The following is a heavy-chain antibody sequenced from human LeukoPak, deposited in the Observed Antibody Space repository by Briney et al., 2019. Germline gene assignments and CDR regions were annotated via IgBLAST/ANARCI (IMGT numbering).Heavy chain of an antibody. V-gene: IGHV1-2*02. CDR3: ARDENWGPDY. J-gene: IGHJ4*02. Sequence: GASVKVSCKASGFTFTGHYMHWVRQAPGQRLEWMGWIHAGRGDTNYAQKFQGRFTMTRDTSINTLFMELSSLRSDDTAVYYCARDENWGPDYWGQGTLVTVSS. CDR2: IHAGRGDT. D-gene: IGHD7-27*01. CDR1: GFTFTGHY.